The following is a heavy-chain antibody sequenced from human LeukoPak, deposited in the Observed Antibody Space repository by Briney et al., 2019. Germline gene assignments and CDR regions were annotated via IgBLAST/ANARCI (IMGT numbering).Heavy chain of an antibody. V-gene: IGHV1-69*05. CDR1: GGTFSSYA. Sequence: SVKVSCKASGGTFSSYAISWVRQAPGQGLEWMGGIIPIFGTANYAQKFQGRVTITTDESTSTAYMELSSLRSEDTAVYYCARASGAYCGGDCPPRFPFDIWGQGTMVTVSS. J-gene: IGHJ3*02. D-gene: IGHD2-21*01. CDR3: ARASGAYCGGDCPPRFPFDI. CDR2: IIPIFGTA.